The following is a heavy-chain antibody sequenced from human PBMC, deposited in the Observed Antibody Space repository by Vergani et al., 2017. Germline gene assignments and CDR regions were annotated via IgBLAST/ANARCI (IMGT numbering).Heavy chain of an antibody. CDR2: IYHSGST. D-gene: IGHD3-10*01. J-gene: IGHJ5*02. CDR3: ARLPSVRGLITQIWFDP. V-gene: IGHV4-39*07. Sequence: QLQLQESGPGLVKPSETLSLTCPVSGGSISSSRYYWGCIRQPPGKGLEWIGSIYHSGSTYYNPSLKSRVTISVDTSKNQFSLKLSSVTAADTAVYYCARLPSVRGLITQIWFDPWGGGTLVTVSS. CDR1: GGSISSSRYY.